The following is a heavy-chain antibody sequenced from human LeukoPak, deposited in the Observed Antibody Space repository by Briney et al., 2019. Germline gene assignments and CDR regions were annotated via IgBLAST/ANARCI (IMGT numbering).Heavy chain of an antibody. D-gene: IGHD6-6*01. V-gene: IGHV3-23*01. J-gene: IGHJ4*02. CDR3: AQGRIGARLLFDS. CDR1: GFTFSSHA. Sequence: GGSLRLSCAASGFTFSSHAMSWVRQAPGKRLEWVSAIGGDGDSIYYADSVKGRFTISRDNSKNTLNLQMNSLRAEDTAVYYCAQGRIGARLLFDSWGQGTLVTVSS. CDR2: IGGDGDSI.